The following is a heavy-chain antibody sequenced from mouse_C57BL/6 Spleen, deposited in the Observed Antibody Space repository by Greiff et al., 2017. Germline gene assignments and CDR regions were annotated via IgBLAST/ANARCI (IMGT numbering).Heavy chain of an antibody. CDR3: ARRGYDGYSYWYFDV. V-gene: IGHV1-81*01. CDR2: IYPRSGNT. J-gene: IGHJ1*03. Sequence: QVQLQQSGAELARPGASVKLSCKASGYTFTSYGISWVKQRTGQGLEWIGEIYPRSGNTYYNEKFKGKATLTADKSSSTAYMELRSLTSEDSAVYFCARRGYDGYSYWYFDVWGTGTTVTVSS. D-gene: IGHD2-3*01. CDR1: GYTFTSYG.